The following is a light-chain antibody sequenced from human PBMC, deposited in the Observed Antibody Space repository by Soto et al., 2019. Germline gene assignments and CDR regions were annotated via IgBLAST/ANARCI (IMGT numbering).Light chain of an antibody. Sequence: EIVMTQSPATLSVSPGERATLSCRASQSVSSNLAWYQQKPGQAPRLLIYGASTRATGIPARFSGSGSGTEFTLTISSLQSEDFAVYYCQYYATPPRTFGQGTKVEV. CDR2: GAS. V-gene: IGKV3-15*01. J-gene: IGKJ1*01. CDR1: QSVSSN. CDR3: QYYATPPRT.